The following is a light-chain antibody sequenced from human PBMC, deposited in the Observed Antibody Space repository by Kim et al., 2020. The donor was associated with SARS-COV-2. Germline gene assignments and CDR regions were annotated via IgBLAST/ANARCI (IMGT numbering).Light chain of an antibody. J-gene: IGLJ3*02. V-gene: IGLV1-44*01. CDR2: STY. CDR1: SSNIGSNT. Sequence: GQRVTISCSGISSNIGSNTVNWYQQFPGAAPKLVIHSTYQRPSGVPDRFSGSKSGTSASLAISGLQSEDESDYFCAAWDDSLNGLVFGGGTKLAVL. CDR3: AAWDDSLNGLV.